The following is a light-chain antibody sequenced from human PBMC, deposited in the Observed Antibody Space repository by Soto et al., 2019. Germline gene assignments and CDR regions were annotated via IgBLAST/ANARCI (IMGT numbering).Light chain of an antibody. CDR2: AAS. CDR1: QGISSW. CDR3: QKYNSAPQT. J-gene: IGKJ1*01. Sequence: DIQMTQFQSSVSASVVDRVTITCRASQGISSWLAWYQQKPGKAPKLLIYAASSLQSGVPSRFSGSGSGTDFTLTISSLQPEDVATYYCQKYNSAPQTFGQGTKVDIK. V-gene: IGKV1-12*01.